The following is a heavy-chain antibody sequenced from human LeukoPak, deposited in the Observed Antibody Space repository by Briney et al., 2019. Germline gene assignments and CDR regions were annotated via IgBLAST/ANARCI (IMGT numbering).Heavy chain of an antibody. CDR2: INHSGST. CDR3: ARQGYSGSYLGDYYFDY. D-gene: IGHD1-26*01. CDR1: GGSFSGYY. V-gene: IGHV4-34*01. Sequence: SETLSLTCAVYGGSFSGYYWSWIRQPPGKGLEWIGEINHSGSTNYNPSLKSRVTISVDTSKNQFSLKLSSVTAADTAVYYCARQGYSGSYLGDYYFDYWGQGTLVTVS. J-gene: IGHJ4*02.